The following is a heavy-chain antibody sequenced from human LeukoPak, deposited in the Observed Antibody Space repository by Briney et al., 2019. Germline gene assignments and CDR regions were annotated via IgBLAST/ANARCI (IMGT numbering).Heavy chain of an antibody. Sequence: GGSLRLSCAASGFNFNTYAMNWVRQAPGKGLEWISYISSSSSTIYYADSVKGRFSISRDNAKNSVYLEMNSPGDEDTAVYYCTRVGGYQLPKFDSWGRGTLVTVSS. V-gene: IGHV3-48*02. D-gene: IGHD2-2*01. CDR2: ISSSSSTI. CDR1: GFNFNTYA. J-gene: IGHJ4*02. CDR3: TRVGGYQLPKFDS.